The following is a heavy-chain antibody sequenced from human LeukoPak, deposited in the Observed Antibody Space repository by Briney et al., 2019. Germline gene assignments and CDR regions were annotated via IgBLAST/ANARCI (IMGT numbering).Heavy chain of an antibody. CDR3: ARDHYGGNSGAASWFDP. CDR1: GYTFIGYY. CDR2: INPNSGGT. Sequence: ASVKVSCKASGYTFIGYYMHWVRQAPGQGLEWMGWINPNSGGTNYAQKFQGRVTMTRDTSISTAYMELSRLRSDDTAVYYCARDHYGGNSGAASWFDPWGQGTLVTVSS. V-gene: IGHV1-2*02. J-gene: IGHJ5*02. D-gene: IGHD4-23*01.